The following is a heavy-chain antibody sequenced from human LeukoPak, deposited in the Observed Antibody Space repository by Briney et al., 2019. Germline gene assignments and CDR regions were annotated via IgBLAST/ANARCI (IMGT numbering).Heavy chain of an antibody. CDR2: ISGSGDST. V-gene: IGHV3-23*01. D-gene: IGHD6-13*01. CDR1: GFTFSSYA. Sequence: GGCLRLSCAASGFTFSSYAMSWVRQAPGKGLEWVSAISGSGDSTYYGDSVKGRFTISRDNSKNTPYLQMNSLRAEDTAVYYCAKTRPLDSSSWSHGDYWGQGTLVTVSS. CDR3: AKTRPLDSSSWSHGDY. J-gene: IGHJ4*02.